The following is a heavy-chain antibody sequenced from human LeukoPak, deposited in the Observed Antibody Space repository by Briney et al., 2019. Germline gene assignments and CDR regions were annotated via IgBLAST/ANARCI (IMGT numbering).Heavy chain of an antibody. CDR1: GYSFTSYW. V-gene: IGHV5-51*01. J-gene: IGHJ3*02. CDR2: IYPGDSDT. Sequence: ESLKISCKGSGYSFTSYWIGWVRQMPGKGLEWMGIIYPGDSDTRYSPSLQGQVTMSADKSISTAYLQWSSLKASGTAMYYCAKPYSGGWNEYDAFDIWGQGTMVTVSS. CDR3: AKPYSGGWNEYDAFDI. D-gene: IGHD6-19*01.